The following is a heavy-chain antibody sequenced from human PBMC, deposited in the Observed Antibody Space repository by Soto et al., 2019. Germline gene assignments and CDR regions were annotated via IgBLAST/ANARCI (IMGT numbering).Heavy chain of an antibody. Sequence: PSQTLSLTCAISGDRVSSNSAAWNWIRQSPSRGLEWLGRAYYRSQWHYDSAVSVRSRIAVIPDTSKNQFSLQLLSASPDDTAVYYCTSQKGDSRTYSGMDVWGQGTTGTVSS. CDR2: AYYRSQWHY. CDR3: TSQKGDSRTYSGMDV. J-gene: IGHJ6*02. D-gene: IGHD2-21*02. CDR1: GDRVSSNSAA. V-gene: IGHV6-1*01.